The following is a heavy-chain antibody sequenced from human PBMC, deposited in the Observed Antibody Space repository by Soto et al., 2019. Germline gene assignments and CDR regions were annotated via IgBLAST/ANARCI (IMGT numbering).Heavy chain of an antibody. CDR1: DDSINSDKYY. CDR3: ARLEGLATISYYFDF. CDR2: IYYRGNA. Sequence: QLQLQESGPGLVKPSETLSLTCSVSDDSINSDKYYWGWIRQPPGKGLEWIGSIYYRGNAYYHPSLQPRVTISLDKSRSQFSLKLNSVTAADSAVYFCARLEGLATISYYFDFWGPGALVTVSS. D-gene: IGHD3-9*01. V-gene: IGHV4-39*01. J-gene: IGHJ4*02.